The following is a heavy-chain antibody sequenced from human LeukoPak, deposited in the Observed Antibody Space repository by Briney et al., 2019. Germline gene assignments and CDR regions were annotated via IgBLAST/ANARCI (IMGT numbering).Heavy chain of an antibody. Sequence: PGGSLRLSCAASGFTFSSQAMSWVRQAPGKGLEWVLGISDSGGSTYYADSVKGRFTISRDNSKNTLYLQMNSLRADDTAVYYCATKQAVTRWGQGTLVTVSS. CDR3: ATKQAVTR. J-gene: IGHJ4*02. CDR1: GFTFSSQA. V-gene: IGHV3-23*01. CDR2: ISDSGGST. D-gene: IGHD4-17*01.